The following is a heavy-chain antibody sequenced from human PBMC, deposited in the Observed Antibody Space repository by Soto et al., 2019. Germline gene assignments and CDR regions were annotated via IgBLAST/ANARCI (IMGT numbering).Heavy chain of an antibody. J-gene: IGHJ5*02. CDR1: GGSISSYY. CDR2: IYYSGST. D-gene: IGHD3-10*01. V-gene: IGHV4-59*01. CDR3: ARSNYYGSGSPNWFDP. Sequence: PSETLSLTCTVSGGSISSYYWSWIRQPPGKGLEWIGYIYYSGSTNYNPSLKSRVTISVDTSKNQFSLKLSSVTAADTAVYYCARSNYYGSGSPNWFDPWGQGTLVTVSS.